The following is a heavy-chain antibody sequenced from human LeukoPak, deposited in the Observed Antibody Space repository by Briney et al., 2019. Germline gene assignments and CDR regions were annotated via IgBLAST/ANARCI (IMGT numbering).Heavy chain of an antibody. V-gene: IGHV3-30-3*01. J-gene: IGHJ4*02. CDR3: ARESYGSGSHDY. CDR1: GFTFSSYA. Sequence: GRSLRLSCAASGFTFSSYAMHWVRQAPGKGLEWVAVISYDGSNKYYADSVKGRFTISRDNSKNTLYLQMNSLRAEDTAVYYCARESYGSGSHDYWGQGTLVTVSS. CDR2: ISYDGSNK. D-gene: IGHD3-10*01.